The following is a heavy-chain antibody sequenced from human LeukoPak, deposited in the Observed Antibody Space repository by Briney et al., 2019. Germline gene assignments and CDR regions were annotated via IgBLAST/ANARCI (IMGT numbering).Heavy chain of an antibody. Sequence: SVKVSCKASGGTFNSYAISWVRQAPGQGLEWMGGIIPTSDTANYPQKFRGRLTITADIPTSTVYMELSSLRSEDTAVYYCAKDPSVYYGGYIIRWGQGTLVIVSS. V-gene: IGHV1-69*06. J-gene: IGHJ4*02. D-gene: IGHD4-17*01. CDR3: AKDPSVYYGGYIIR. CDR1: GGTFNSYA. CDR2: IIPTSDTA.